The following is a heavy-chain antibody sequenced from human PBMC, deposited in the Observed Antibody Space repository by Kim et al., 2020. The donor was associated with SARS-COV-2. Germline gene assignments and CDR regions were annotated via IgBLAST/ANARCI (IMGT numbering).Heavy chain of an antibody. V-gene: IGHV4-39*01. CDR3: SSLVWGSYRSDLDY. D-gene: IGHD3-16*02. CDR1: GGSISSSSYY. CDR2: IYYSGST. Sequence: SETLSLTCTVSGGSISSSSYYWGWIRQTPGKGLEWIGSIYYSGSTYYNPSLKSRVTISVDTSKNQFSLKLSSMIAADTAVFYCSSLVWGSYRSDLDYW. J-gene: IGHJ4*01.